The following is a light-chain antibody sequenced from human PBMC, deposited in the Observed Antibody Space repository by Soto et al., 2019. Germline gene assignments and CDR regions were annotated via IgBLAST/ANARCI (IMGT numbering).Light chain of an antibody. CDR2: GAS. Sequence: EIVMTQSPATLSVSPGERATLSCRAIQSVSTIVGWYQQRPGQAPMLLIYGASTMATGITASFSVSGSGTELNLTISSLQSEDFALYCCRLYDYWYNFVQGTKLEIK. V-gene: IGKV3-15*01. J-gene: IGKJ2*01. CDR3: RLYDYWYN. CDR1: QSVSTI.